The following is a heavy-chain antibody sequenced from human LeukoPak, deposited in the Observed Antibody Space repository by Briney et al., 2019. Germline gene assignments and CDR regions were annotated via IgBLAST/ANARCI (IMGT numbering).Heavy chain of an antibody. V-gene: IGHV3-43*02. J-gene: IGHJ4*02. CDR3: AKDLARYYDILTGYYTGDY. Sequence: PGGSLRLSCAASGFTFDDYAMHWVRQAPGKGLEWVSLISGDGGSTYYADSVKGRFTISRDNSKNPLYLQMNSLRTEDTALYYCAKDLARYYDILTGYYTGDYWGQGTLVTVSS. CDR1: GFTFDDYA. CDR2: ISGDGGST. D-gene: IGHD3-9*01.